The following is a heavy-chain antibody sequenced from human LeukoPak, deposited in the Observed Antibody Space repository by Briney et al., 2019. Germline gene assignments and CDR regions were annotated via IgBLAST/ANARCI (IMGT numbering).Heavy chain of an antibody. CDR2: ITSSGSYI. V-gene: IGHV3-21*01. D-gene: IGHD3-16*01. CDR1: GFTFSSYT. J-gene: IGHJ6*02. Sequence: PGGSLRLSCAASGFTFSSYTMNWVRQAPGKGLEWVSSITSSGSYIYFADSLKGRFTISRDNAKNALYLQMNSLRAEDTAVYYCARVLLVHDYYYGMDVWGQGTTVTVSS. CDR3: ARVLLVHDYYYGMDV.